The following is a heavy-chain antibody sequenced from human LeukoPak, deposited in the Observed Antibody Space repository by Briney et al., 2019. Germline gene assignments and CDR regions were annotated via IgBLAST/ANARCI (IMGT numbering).Heavy chain of an antibody. V-gene: IGHV4-4*07. CDR2: IYTSGST. J-gene: IGHJ4*02. CDR1: GGSISGYY. Sequence: SETLSLTCTVSGGSISGYYWSWIRQPAGKGLEWIGRIYTSGSTNYNPSLKSRVTMSVDTSKNQFSLKLSSVTAADTAVYYCAAQVVVPAASRGGFDYWGQGTLVTVSS. D-gene: IGHD2-2*01. CDR3: AAQVVVPAASRGGFDY.